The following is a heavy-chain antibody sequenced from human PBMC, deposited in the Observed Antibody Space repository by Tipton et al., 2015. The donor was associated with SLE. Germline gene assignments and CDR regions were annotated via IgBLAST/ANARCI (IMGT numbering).Heavy chain of an antibody. CDR2: VYLSGST. CDR3: ARGGEGGSDY. J-gene: IGHJ4*02. D-gene: IGHD3-10*01. V-gene: IGHV4-38-2*02. Sequence: TLSLTCTVSGYSISSGYYWGWIRQPPGKGLEWIGSVYLSGSTYYNPSLKSRVAISVDTSKNQFSLKLSSVTAADTAVYYCARGGEGGSDYWGQGTLVTVSS. CDR1: GYSISSGYY.